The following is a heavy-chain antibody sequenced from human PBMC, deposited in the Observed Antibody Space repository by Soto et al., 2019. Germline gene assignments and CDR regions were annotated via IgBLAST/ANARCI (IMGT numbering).Heavy chain of an antibody. CDR2: INPNSGGT. Sequence: ASVKVSCKASGCTFTGYYMHWVRQAPGQGLEWMGWINPNSGGTNYAQKFQGWVTMTRDTSISTAYMELSRLRSDDTAVYYCARESVPAAMGHYYYYYMDVWGQGTTVTVSS. D-gene: IGHD2-2*01. J-gene: IGHJ6*03. CDR3: ARESVPAAMGHYYYYYMDV. CDR1: GCTFTGYY. V-gene: IGHV1-2*04.